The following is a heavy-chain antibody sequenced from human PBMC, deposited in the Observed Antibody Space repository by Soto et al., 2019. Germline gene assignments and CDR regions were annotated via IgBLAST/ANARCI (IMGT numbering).Heavy chain of an antibody. CDR3: ARAPDYGASPLFHFDL. CDR2: INTNTGNP. J-gene: IGHJ2*01. CDR1: GYTFTSYA. Sequence: ASVKVSCKASGYTFTSYAMNWVRQAPGQGLEWMGWINTNTGNPTYAQGFTGRFVFSLDTSVSTAYLQICSLKAEDTSVYYCARAPDYGASPLFHFDLWGRGPRVPVPS. D-gene: IGHD4-17*01. V-gene: IGHV7-4-1*01.